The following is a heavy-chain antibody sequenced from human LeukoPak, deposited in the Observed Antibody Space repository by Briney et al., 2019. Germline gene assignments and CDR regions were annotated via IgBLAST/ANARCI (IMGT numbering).Heavy chain of an antibody. CDR2: ISSSSSYI. CDR3: ARDGLTISENWFGP. V-gene: IGHV3-21*01. J-gene: IGHJ5*02. CDR1: GFTFSSYS. D-gene: IGHD3-3*01. Sequence: GGSLRLSCAASGFTFSSYSMNWVRQAPGKGLEWVSSISSSSSYIYYADSVKGRFTISRDNAKNSLYLQMNSLRAEDTAVYYCARDGLTISENWFGPWGQGTLVTVTS.